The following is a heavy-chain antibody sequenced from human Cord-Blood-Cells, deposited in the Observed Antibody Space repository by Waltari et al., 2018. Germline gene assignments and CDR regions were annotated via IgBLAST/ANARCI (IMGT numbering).Heavy chain of an antibody. CDR1: GYTFTGYY. J-gene: IGHJ1*01. Sequence: QVQLVQSGAEVKKPGASVKVSCKASGYTFTGYYMHWVRQATGQGLEWMGWINPNSGGTNYAQKFQGRVTMTRDTSISTAYMELSRLRSDDTAVYYCARDRVGAAPPRYFQHWGQGTLVTVSS. CDR3: ARDRVGAAPPRYFQH. D-gene: IGHD6-6*01. V-gene: IGHV1-2*02. CDR2: INPNSGGT.